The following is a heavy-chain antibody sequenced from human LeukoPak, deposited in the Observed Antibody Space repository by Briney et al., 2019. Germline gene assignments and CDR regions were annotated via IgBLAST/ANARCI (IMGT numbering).Heavy chain of an antibody. J-gene: IGHJ4*02. CDR2: IKSKTDGGTT. CDR3: TTGTVY. Sequence: GGSLRLSCAASGFTFSSYWMSWVRQAPGKGLEWVCRIKSKTDGGTTDYAAPVKGRFTISRDDSKNTLYLQMNSLKTEDTAVYYCTTGTVYWGQGTLVTVSS. V-gene: IGHV3-15*01. D-gene: IGHD1-14*01. CDR1: GFTFSSYW.